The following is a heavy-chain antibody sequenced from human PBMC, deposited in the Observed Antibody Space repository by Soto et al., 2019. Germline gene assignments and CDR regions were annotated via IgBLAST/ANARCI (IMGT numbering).Heavy chain of an antibody. CDR3: ARGVAGYYAMDG. CDR1: GFTFSSYW. Sequence: GGSLRLSCAASGFTFSSYWIHWVRQAPGKGLVWVSRINSDGSTTNYADSAKGRFTISRDNAKNTLYLQMNSLRAEDTAVYYCARGVAGYYAMDGWGQGTTVTVSS. V-gene: IGHV3-74*01. J-gene: IGHJ6*02. D-gene: IGHD2-15*01. CDR2: INSDGSTT.